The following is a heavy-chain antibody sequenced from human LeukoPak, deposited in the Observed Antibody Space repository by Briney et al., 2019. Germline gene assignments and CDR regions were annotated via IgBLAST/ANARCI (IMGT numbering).Heavy chain of an antibody. Sequence: SGPTLVNPTQTLTLTCTFSGFSLRTSGVGVGWIRQPPGKALEWLALFYWNDDKRYSPSLKSRLTITKDTSKNQVVLTMTNMDPVDTATYYCAHRRVGLWFGELGLFDYWGQGTLVTVSS. CDR1: GFSLRTSGVG. D-gene: IGHD3-10*01. CDR3: AHRRVGLWFGELGLFDY. J-gene: IGHJ4*02. V-gene: IGHV2-5*01. CDR2: FYWNDDK.